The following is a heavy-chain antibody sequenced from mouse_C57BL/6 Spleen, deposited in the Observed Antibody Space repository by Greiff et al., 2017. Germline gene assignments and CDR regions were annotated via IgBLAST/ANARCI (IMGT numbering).Heavy chain of an antibody. J-gene: IGHJ3*01. CDR3: ASRIYYGNYVFAY. D-gene: IGHD2-1*01. CDR2: IDPSDSYT. CDR1: GYTFTSYW. V-gene: IGHV1-50*01. Sequence: QVQLQQSGAELVKPGASVKLSCKASGYTFTSYWMQWVKQRPGQGLEWIGEIDPSDSYTNYNQKFKGKATLTVDTSSSTAYMQLSSLTSEDSAVYYCASRIYYGNYVFAYWGQGTLVTVSA.